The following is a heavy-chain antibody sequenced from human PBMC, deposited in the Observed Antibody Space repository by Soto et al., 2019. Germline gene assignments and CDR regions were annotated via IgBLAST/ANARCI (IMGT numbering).Heavy chain of an antibody. CDR2: ISRDGTNK. CDR3: ARSRSGAVADSFDF. CDR1: GFTFSRYA. J-gene: IGHJ4*02. V-gene: IGHV3-30*04. D-gene: IGHD3-10*01. Sequence: GGSLRLSCAASGFTFSRYAMHWVRQAPGKGLEWVAVISRDGTNKYYVDSVKGRFTISRDNSRNTLYLQMNSLRHEDAAVYYCARSRSGAVADSFDFWGQGTLVTVSS.